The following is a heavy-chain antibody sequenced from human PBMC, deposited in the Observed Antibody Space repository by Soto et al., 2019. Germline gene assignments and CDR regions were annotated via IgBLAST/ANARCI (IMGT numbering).Heavy chain of an antibody. CDR3: ARLAVAGNYFDY. V-gene: IGHV4-4*02. Sequence: SETLSLTCAVSGGSISISNWCSCVRQPPGKGLEWIGEIYHSGSTNYNPSLKSRVTISVDKSKNQFSLKLSSVTAADTAVYYCARLAVAGNYFDYWGQGTLVTVSS. J-gene: IGHJ4*02. CDR1: GGSISISNW. D-gene: IGHD6-19*01. CDR2: IYHSGST.